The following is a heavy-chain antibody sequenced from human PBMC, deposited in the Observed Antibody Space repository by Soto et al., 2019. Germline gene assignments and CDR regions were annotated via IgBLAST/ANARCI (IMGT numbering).Heavy chain of an antibody. V-gene: IGHV3-23*01. J-gene: IGHJ5*02. CDR3: AKEVVVVAARNWFDP. D-gene: IGHD2-15*01. CDR2: ISGSGGST. Sequence: GGSLRLSCAASGFTFSSYAMSWVRQAPGKGLEWVSAISGSGGSTYYADSVKGRFTISRDNSKNTLYLQMNSLRAEDTSVYYFAKEVVVVAARNWFDPWGQGTLVTVSS. CDR1: GFTFSSYA.